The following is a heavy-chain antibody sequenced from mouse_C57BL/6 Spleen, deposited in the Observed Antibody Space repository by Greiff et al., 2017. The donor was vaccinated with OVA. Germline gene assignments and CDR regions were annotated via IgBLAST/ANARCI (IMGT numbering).Heavy chain of an antibody. D-gene: IGHD2-3*01. J-gene: IGHJ4*01. CDR2: ISSGSSTI. CDR1: GFTFSDYG. V-gene: IGHV5-17*01. Sequence: EVKLVESGGGLVKPGGSLKLSCAASGFTFSDYGMHWVRQAPEKGLEWVAYISSGSSTIYYADTVKGRFTISRDNAKNTLFLQMTSLRSEDTAMYYCATDGYYDYYAMDYWGQGTSVTVSS. CDR3: ATDGYYDYYAMDY.